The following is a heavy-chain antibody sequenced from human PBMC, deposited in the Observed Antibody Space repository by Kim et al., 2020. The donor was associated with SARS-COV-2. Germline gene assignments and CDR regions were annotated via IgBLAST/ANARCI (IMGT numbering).Heavy chain of an antibody. CDR1: SGSIRGFY. CDR3: VRSTYRRSNYFDF. V-gene: IGHV4-59*13. J-gene: IGHJ4*02. CDR2: VEDNGSA. Sequence: SETMSLTCTVSSGSIRGFYWSWIRQPPGKGLEWIASVEDNGSANYNPSLGSRVAVSVDMSRNQFSLELTSVTAADTAVYFCVRSTYRRSNYFDFWGRGALVTVSS. D-gene: IGHD3-16*02.